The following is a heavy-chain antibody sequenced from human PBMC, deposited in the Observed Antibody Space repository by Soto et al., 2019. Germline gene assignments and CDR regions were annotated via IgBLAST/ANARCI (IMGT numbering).Heavy chain of an antibody. V-gene: IGHV1-69*02. D-gene: IGHD6-19*01. Sequence: QVQLVQSGAEVKKPGSSVKVSCKASGGTFSSYTISWVRQAPGQGLEWMGRIIPILGIANYAQKFQGRVTITADKSTSTAYMELSSLRSEDTAVYYCATAVAGTSFDYWGQGTLGTVSS. J-gene: IGHJ4*02. CDR3: ATAVAGTSFDY. CDR2: IIPILGIA. CDR1: GGTFSSYT.